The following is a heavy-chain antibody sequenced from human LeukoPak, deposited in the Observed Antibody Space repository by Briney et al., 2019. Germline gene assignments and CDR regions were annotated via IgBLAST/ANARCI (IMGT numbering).Heavy chain of an antibody. J-gene: IGHJ4*02. CDR2: IYHSGST. CDR3: ASAPRRGSIGGLDD. CDR1: GGSISSGGYS. V-gene: IGHV4-30-2*01. D-gene: IGHD3-10*01. Sequence: PSETLSLTCAVSGGSISSGGYSWNWIRQPPGKGLEWIGYIYHSGSTYYNPSLKSRVTISVDTSKNQFSLNLSSVTAADTAVYYCASAPRRGSIGGLDDWGQGTLVTVSS.